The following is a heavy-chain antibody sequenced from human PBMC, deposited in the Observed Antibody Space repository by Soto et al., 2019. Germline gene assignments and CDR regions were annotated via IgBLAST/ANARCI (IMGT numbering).Heavy chain of an antibody. V-gene: IGHV1-3*01. Sequence: ASVKVSCKTSGYSFTSYVIHWVRQAPGERLEWMGWIKPGTGETKYLQKLQGRVTISRDTSANIVYMELSSLRSEDTAVYYCARGYYYDSSGYYFDHWGKGTLVTV. CDR1: GYSFTSYV. CDR3: ARGYYYDSSGYYFDH. J-gene: IGHJ4*02. D-gene: IGHD3-22*01. CDR2: IKPGTGET.